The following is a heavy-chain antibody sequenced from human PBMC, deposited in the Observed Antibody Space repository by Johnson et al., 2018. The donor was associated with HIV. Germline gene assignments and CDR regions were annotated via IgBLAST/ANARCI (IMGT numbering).Heavy chain of an antibody. CDR3: STSYATGAFDI. D-gene: IGHD3-16*01. V-gene: IGHV3-66*02. CDR1: GFTVNNNY. Sequence: VQLVESGGALVQPGGSLRLSCAASGFTVNNNYMTWVRQAPGKGLEWVSVSYSGGDTYYADSVKGRFTISRDNSKNTLYLQMNSLRAEDTAVYYCSTSYATGAFDIWGQGTMVTVSS. CDR2: SYSGGDT. J-gene: IGHJ3*02.